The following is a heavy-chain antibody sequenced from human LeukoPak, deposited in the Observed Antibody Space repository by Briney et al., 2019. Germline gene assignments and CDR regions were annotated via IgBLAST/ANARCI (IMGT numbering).Heavy chain of an antibody. CDR1: GVSISSSSYY. V-gene: IGHV4-39*01. J-gene: IGHJ4*02. Sequence: SETLSLTCTVSGVSISSSSYYWGWIRQPPGKGLEWIGSIYYSGSTYYNPSLKSRVTISVDTSKNQFSLKLSSVTAADTAVYYCARHGIAVAAHFDYWGQGTLVTVSS. CDR2: IYYSGST. D-gene: IGHD6-19*01. CDR3: ARHGIAVAAHFDY.